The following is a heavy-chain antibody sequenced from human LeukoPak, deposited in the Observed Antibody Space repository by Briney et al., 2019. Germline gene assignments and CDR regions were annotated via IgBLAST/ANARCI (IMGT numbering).Heavy chain of an antibody. CDR3: ARDSPPEHDY. CDR2: IKSDGSEK. J-gene: IGHJ4*02. Sequence: GGSLRLSCAASGFTFSSYWMSWVRQAPGRGLEWVANIKSDGSEKYYVDSLKGRFTISRDNARNSPYLQMNSLRADDTAVYYCARDSPPEHDYWGQGTLVTVSS. CDR1: GFTFSSYW. V-gene: IGHV3-7*01. D-gene: IGHD1-14*01.